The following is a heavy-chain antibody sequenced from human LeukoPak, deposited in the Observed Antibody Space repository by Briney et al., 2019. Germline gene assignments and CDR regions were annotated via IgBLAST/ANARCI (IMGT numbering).Heavy chain of an antibody. J-gene: IGHJ6*02. CDR2: ISYDGSNK. V-gene: IGHV3-30-3*01. CDR1: GFTFSGYP. CDR3: ARDFDQSQGYYYYGMGV. Sequence: PGGSLRLSCAASGFTFSGYPIHWVRQAPGKGLEWVAVISYDGSNKYYADSVKGRFTISRDNSKNTLYLQMNSLRAKDTAVYYCARDFDQSQGYYYYGMGVWGQGTTVTVSS.